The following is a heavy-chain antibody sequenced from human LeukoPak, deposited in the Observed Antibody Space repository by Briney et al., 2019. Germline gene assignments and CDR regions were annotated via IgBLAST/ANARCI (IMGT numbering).Heavy chain of an antibody. CDR2: INSDGSST. J-gene: IGHJ5*02. CDR1: GFTFSSYW. V-gene: IGHV3-74*01. CDR3: ARADYVWGSYRPNWFDP. D-gene: IGHD3-16*02. Sequence: GGSLRLSCAASGFTFSSYWMHWVRQAPGKGLVWVSRINSDGSSTSYADSVKGRFTISRDNAKNTLYLQMNSLRAEDTAVYYCARADYVWGSYRPNWFDPWGQGTLVTVSS.